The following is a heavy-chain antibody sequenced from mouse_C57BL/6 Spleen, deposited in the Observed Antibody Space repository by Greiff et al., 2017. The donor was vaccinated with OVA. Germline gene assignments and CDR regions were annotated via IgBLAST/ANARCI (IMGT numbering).Heavy chain of an antibody. J-gene: IGHJ1*03. Sequence: EVKLMESGGGLVKPGGSLKLSCAASGFTFSSYAMSWVRQTPEKRLEWVATISDGGSYTYYPDNVKGRFTISRDNAKNNLYLQMSHLKSEDTAMYYCARDVIYYGYDRDWYFDVWGTGTTVTVSS. CDR3: ARDVIYYGYDRDWYFDV. CDR1: GFTFSSYA. D-gene: IGHD2-2*01. CDR2: ISDGGSYT. V-gene: IGHV5-4*01.